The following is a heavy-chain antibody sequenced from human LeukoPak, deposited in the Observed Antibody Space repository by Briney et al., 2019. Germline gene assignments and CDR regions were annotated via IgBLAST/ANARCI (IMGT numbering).Heavy chain of an antibody. CDR3: ARGPYSYDSSGAFDI. Sequence: SETLSLTCTVSGDSISSGDYYWSWIRQPAGKGLEWIGRISGSGSTNYNPSLKSRVTISVDTSKNQFSLKLSSVTAADTAVYFCARGPYSYDSSGAFDIWGQGTMVTVSS. CDR2: ISGSGST. D-gene: IGHD3-22*01. V-gene: IGHV4-61*02. J-gene: IGHJ3*02. CDR1: GDSISSGDYY.